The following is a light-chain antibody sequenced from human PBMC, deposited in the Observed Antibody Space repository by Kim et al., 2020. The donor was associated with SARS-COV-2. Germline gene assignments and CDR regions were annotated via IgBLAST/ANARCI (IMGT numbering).Light chain of an antibody. CDR1: QNILNY. CDR2: AAS. J-gene: IGKJ2*01. V-gene: IGKV1-39*01. Sequence: DIQMTQSPSSLSASVGDRVTITGRSSQNILNYLNWYQQTPGKAPKLLIYAASTLKSGVPSRFSGSGSRTDFTLTISSLQPADFAVYFCQQTSHTPRTFGQGTKLEI. CDR3: QQTSHTPRT.